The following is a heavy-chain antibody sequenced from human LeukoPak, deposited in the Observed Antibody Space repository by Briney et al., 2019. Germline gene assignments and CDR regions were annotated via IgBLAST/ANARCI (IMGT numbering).Heavy chain of an antibody. CDR3: VMTTVTGVDY. CDR1: GGSFSAYY. V-gene: IGHV4-34*01. J-gene: IGHJ4*02. CDR2: INHSGST. Sequence: SETLSLTCAVPGGSFSAYYWSWVRQPPGKGLEWIGEINHSGSTNYNPSLKSRVTISADTSREKFSLNLSSVTAADTAVYYFVMTTVTGVDYWGQGTLVTVSS. D-gene: IGHD4-17*01.